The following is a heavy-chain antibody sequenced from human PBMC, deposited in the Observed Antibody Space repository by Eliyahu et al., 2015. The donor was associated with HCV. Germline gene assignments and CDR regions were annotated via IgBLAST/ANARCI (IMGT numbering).Heavy chain of an antibody. Sequence: EMHLLESGGGLVQPGGSLRLSCAASGFXFXNYAMSWVRQAPGKGLEWVSTILNNIHTTFYADSVRGRFTISRDNSQDTFFLQMNTLRAEDTAVYYCGKGGXRSLKDAFDIWGPGTLVTVSS. CDR1: GFXFXNYA. V-gene: IGHV3-23*01. D-gene: IGHD3-9*01. J-gene: IGHJ3*02. CDR3: GKGGXRSLKDAFDI. CDR2: ILNNIHTT.